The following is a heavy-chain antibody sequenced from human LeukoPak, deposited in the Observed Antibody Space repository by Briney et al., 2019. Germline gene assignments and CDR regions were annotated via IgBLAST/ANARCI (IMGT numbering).Heavy chain of an antibody. CDR1: GGSISSYY. D-gene: IGHD6-19*01. CDR3: ARVPVESGWCDY. CDR2: IYYSGST. Sequence: SETLSLTCTVSGGSISSYYWSWIRQPPGKGLEWIGYIYYSGSTNYNPSLKSRVTISVDTSKNQFSLKLSSVTAADTAVYYCARVPVESGWCDYWGQGTLVTVSS. J-gene: IGHJ4*02. V-gene: IGHV4-59*01.